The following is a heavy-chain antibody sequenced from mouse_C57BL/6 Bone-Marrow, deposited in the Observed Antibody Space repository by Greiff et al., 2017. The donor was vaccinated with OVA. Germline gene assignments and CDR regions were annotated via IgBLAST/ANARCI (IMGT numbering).Heavy chain of an antibody. Sequence: VQLQQSGAELVRPGSSVKLSCKASGYTFTSYWMDWVKQRPGQGLEWIGNIYPSDSETHYNQKFKDKATLTVDKSSSTAYMQLSSLTSEDSAVYYCAREGSYRYFDVWGTGTTVTVSS. D-gene: IGHD1-1*01. J-gene: IGHJ1*03. CDR2: IYPSDSET. CDR1: GYTFTSYW. V-gene: IGHV1-61*01. CDR3: AREGSYRYFDV.